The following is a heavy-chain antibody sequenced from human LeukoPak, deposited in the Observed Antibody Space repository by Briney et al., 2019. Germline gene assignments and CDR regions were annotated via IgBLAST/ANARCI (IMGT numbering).Heavy chain of an antibody. J-gene: IGHJ4*02. Sequence: SETLSLTCTVSGGSISSYHRSWIRQPPGKGLEWIGYIYYSGSTNYSPSLKSRVTISVDTSKNQFSLKLSSVTAADTAVYYCARHPCSGGSCYSIDYWGQGTLVTVSS. CDR1: GGSISSYH. CDR2: IYYSGST. V-gene: IGHV4-59*08. D-gene: IGHD2-15*01. CDR3: ARHPCSGGSCYSIDY.